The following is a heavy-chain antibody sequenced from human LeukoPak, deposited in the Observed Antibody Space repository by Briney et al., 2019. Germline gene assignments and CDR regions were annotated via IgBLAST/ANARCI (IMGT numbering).Heavy chain of an antibody. CDR1: GDSISGYY. V-gene: IGHV4-59*01. Sequence: SETLPLTCTVSGDSISGYYWSWIRQPPGKGLEWIEYIYYSGTTNYNPSLKSRVTISIDSSKKQFSLKLSSVTAADTAVYYCARERYFDWPYYFDFWGQGTLVTVSS. J-gene: IGHJ4*02. CDR2: IYYSGTT. D-gene: IGHD3-9*01. CDR3: ARERYFDWPYYFDF.